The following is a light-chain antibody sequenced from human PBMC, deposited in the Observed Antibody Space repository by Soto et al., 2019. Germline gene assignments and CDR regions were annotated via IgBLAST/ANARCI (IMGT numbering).Light chain of an antibody. CDR2: EVT. Sequence: QSALTQPASVSGSPGQSITISCTGTTSDVGSYNYVSWHQQLPGQSPKLMIYEVTYRASGVTDRFSASKSGNTASLTISGLQAGDEADYYCSSYRSSSTYVFGTGTKLTVL. V-gene: IGLV2-14*01. J-gene: IGLJ1*01. CDR1: TSDVGSYNY. CDR3: SSYRSSSTYV.